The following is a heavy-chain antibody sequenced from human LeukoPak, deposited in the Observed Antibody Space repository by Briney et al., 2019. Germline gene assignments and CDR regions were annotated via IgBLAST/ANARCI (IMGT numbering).Heavy chain of an antibody. CDR1: GFTFSGYG. J-gene: IGHJ4*02. CDR2: TSYDGTEK. CDR3: ANSRQLLLRLPFDF. D-gene: IGHD2-2*01. V-gene: IGHV3-30*18. Sequence: PGGSLRLSCAASGFTFSGYGMHWVRQAPGKGLEWVAVTSYDGTEKYYEDSVKGRFTISRDNSKNTLYLQMNSLRAEDTAVYYCANSRQLLLRLPFDFWGQGTLVTVSS.